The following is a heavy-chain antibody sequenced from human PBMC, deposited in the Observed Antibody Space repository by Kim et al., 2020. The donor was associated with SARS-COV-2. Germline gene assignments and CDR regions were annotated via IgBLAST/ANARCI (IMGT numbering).Heavy chain of an antibody. J-gene: IGHJ4*02. Sequence: GGSLRLSCAASGFTFSSYAMHWVRQAPGKGLEWVAVISYDGSNKYYADSVKGRFTISRDNSKNTLYLQMNSLRAEDTAVYYCARGEVLLWFGEADYWGQGTLVTVSS. CDR3: ARGEVLLWFGEADY. CDR1: GFTFSSYA. CDR2: ISYDGSNK. D-gene: IGHD3-10*01. V-gene: IGHV3-30-3*01.